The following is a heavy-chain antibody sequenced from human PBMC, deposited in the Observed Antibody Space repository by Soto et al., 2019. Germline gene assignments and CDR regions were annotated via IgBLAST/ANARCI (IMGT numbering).Heavy chain of an antibody. D-gene: IGHD2-2*01. Sequence: GGSLRLSCAASGFTFSSYSMNWVRQAPGKGLERVSSISSSSSYIYYADSVKGRFTISRDNAKNSLYLQMNSLRAEDTAVYYCASEIIVVVPAAIRDYWGQGTLVTVSS. V-gene: IGHV3-21*01. CDR3: ASEIIVVVPAAIRDY. CDR1: GFTFSSYS. CDR2: ISSSSSYI. J-gene: IGHJ4*02.